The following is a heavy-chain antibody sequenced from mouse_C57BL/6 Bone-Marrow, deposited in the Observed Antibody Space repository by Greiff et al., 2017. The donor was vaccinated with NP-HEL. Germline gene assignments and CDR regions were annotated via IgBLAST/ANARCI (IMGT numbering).Heavy chain of an antibody. Sequence: EVHLVESGGGLVKPGGSLKLSCAASGFTFSSYAMSWVRQTPEKRLEWVATISDGGSYTYYPDNVKGRFTISSDNAKNNLYLQMSHLKSEDTAMYYCARASLWLRRGYYAMDYWGQGTSVTVSS. CDR1: GFTFSSYA. CDR2: ISDGGSYT. CDR3: ARASLWLRRGYYAMDY. D-gene: IGHD2-2*01. J-gene: IGHJ4*01. V-gene: IGHV5-4*01.